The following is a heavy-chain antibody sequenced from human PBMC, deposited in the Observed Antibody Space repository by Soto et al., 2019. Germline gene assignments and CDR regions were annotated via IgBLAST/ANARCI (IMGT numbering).Heavy chain of an antibody. V-gene: IGHV1-18*01. Sequence: QVQLVQSGAEVKKPGASVKVSCKASGYTFTSYGISWVLQAPGQGREWMGWISAYNGNTNYEKKIQGRVTMTTDTSTSTAYMELGSLRSDDTAVYYCATNFNYGDRTFDYWGQGTLVTVSS. CDR2: ISAYNGNT. J-gene: IGHJ4*02. CDR1: GYTFTSYG. D-gene: IGHD4-17*01. CDR3: ATNFNYGDRTFDY.